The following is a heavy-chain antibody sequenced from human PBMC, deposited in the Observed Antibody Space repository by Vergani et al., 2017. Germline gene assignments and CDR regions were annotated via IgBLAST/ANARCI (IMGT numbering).Heavy chain of an antibody. CDR2: ISAYNGNT. CDR1: GYTFTSYG. V-gene: IGHV1-18*01. Sequence: QVQLVQSGAEVKKPGASVKVSCKASGYTFTSYGISWVRQAPGQGLEWMGWISAYNGNTNYAQKLQGRVTMTTDTSTSTAYMELRSLRSDDTAVYYCARVYYDILTGNRCYYFDYWDQGTLVTVSS. J-gene: IGHJ4*02. D-gene: IGHD3-9*01. CDR3: ARVYYDILTGNRCYYFDY.